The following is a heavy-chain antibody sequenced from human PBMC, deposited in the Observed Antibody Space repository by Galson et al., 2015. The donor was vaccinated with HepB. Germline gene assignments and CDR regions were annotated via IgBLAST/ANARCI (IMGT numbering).Heavy chain of an antibody. CDR2: IKQDGSEA. D-gene: IGHD2-15*01. J-gene: IGHJ4*02. CDR3: AKDRYCSGGSCYFFLEY. CDR1: GFTFSGYW. Sequence: SLRLSCAASGFTFSGYWMSWVRQAPGKGLEWVANIKQDGSEADYVDSVKGRFTISRDNSKSTLYLQMNSLRPEDTAVYYCAKDRYCSGGSCYFFLEYWGQGTLVTVSS. V-gene: IGHV3-7*01.